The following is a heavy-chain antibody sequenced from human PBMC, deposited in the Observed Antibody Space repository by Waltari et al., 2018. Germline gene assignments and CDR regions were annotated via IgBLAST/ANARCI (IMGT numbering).Heavy chain of an antibody. D-gene: IGHD4-17*01. Sequence: QVQLVQSGAEVKKPGASVQVSCKASGYTFTGYYMHWVRQAPGQGLEWMGWINPNSGGTNYAQKFQGRVTMTRDTSISTAYMELSRLRSDDTAVYYCARANDYGGPLATYYYWGQGTLVTVSS. CDR2: INPNSGGT. J-gene: IGHJ4*02. CDR3: ARANDYGGPLATYYY. V-gene: IGHV1-2*02. CDR1: GYTFTGYY.